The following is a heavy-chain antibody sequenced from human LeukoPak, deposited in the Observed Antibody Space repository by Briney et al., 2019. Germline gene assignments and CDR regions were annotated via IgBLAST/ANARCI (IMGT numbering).Heavy chain of an antibody. J-gene: IGHJ5*02. CDR3: ARGPMRITFGGVLLDP. CDR2: IIPIFGTA. V-gene: IGHV1-69*05. CDR1: GGTFSSYA. Sequence: ASVKVSCKASGGTFSSYAISWVRQAPGQGLEWMGGIIPIFGTANYAQKFQGRVTITTDESTSTAYMELSSLRSEDTAVYYCARGPMRITFGGVLLDPWGQETLVTVSS. D-gene: IGHD3-16*01.